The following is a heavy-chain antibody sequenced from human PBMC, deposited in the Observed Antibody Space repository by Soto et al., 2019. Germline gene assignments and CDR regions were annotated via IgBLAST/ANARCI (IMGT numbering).Heavy chain of an antibody. Sequence: ASAKVSCKASVYTFTSYAMNWVRQAPGQGLEWMGWINTNTGNPTYAQGFTGRFVFSLDTSVSTAYLQICSLKAEDTAVYYCARSIAARLNWFEPWGQGTLVTVSS. CDR3: ARSIAARLNWFEP. V-gene: IGHV7-4-1*01. CDR1: VYTFTSYA. J-gene: IGHJ5*02. CDR2: INTNTGNP. D-gene: IGHD6-6*01.